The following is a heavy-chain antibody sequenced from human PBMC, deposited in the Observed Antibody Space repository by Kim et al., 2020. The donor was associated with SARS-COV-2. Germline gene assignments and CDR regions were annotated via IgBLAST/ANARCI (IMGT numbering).Heavy chain of an antibody. CDR3: ARDSSPWVVLPAAMVTWFAP. V-gene: IGHV1-18*01. CDR1: GYTFISYG. Sequence: ASVKVSCKASGYTFISYGINWVRQAPGQGLEWMGWISAYNGNIKYAQKLQGRVTMTTDTSTSTAYMELRSLRSDDTAVDYCARDSSPWVVLPAAMVTWFAPWGQGTMVIVSS. D-gene: IGHD2-2*01. CDR2: ISAYNGNI. J-gene: IGHJ5*02.